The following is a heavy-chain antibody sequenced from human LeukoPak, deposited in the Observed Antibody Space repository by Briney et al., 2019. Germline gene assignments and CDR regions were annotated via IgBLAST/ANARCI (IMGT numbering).Heavy chain of an antibody. CDR3: ARVSGPGMNEYFHL. CDR2: INKDGTTT. CDR1: GFTFSGAW. V-gene: IGHV3-74*01. D-gene: IGHD3-10*01. Sequence: PGGSLRLSCAASGFTFSGAWLHWVRRAPGKGLVWVSRINKDGTTTKYADSGKGRFTISRDNAKNTLYLQMNSLRAEDTAVYYCARVSGPGMNEYFHLWGQGTLVTVSS. J-gene: IGHJ1*01.